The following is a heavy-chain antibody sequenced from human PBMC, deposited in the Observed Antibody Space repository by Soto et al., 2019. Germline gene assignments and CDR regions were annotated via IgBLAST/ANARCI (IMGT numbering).Heavy chain of an antibody. D-gene: IGHD3-10*01. CDR1: GGSISSSSYY. Sequence: PSETLSLTCTVSGGSISSSSYYWGWIRQPPGKGLEWIGSIYYSGSTYYNPSLKSRVTISVDTSKTQFSLRAEDTAVYYCAPGGEYNWFDPWGQGTLVTVSS. V-gene: IGHV4-39*01. CDR2: IYYSGST. J-gene: IGHJ5*02. CDR3: APGGEYNWFDP.